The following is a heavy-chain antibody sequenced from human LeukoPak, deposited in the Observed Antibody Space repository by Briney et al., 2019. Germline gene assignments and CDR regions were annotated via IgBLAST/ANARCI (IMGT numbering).Heavy chain of an antibody. V-gene: IGHV4-34*01. Sequence: PSDTLSLTCAVYGGSFSGYYWSWIRQPPGKGLEWIGEINHSGSTNYNPSLKSRVTISVDTSKNQFPLKLSSVTAADTAVYYCARVTIQWLVRGDAFDIWGQGTMVTVSS. J-gene: IGHJ3*02. D-gene: IGHD6-19*01. CDR3: ARVTIQWLVRGDAFDI. CDR2: INHSGST. CDR1: GGSFSGYY.